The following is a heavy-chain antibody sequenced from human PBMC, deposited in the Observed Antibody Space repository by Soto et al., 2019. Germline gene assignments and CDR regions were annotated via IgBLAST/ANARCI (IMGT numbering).Heavy chain of an antibody. CDR2: IIPIFGTA. Sequence: SVKVSCKASGGTFSSYAISWVRQAPGQGLEWMGGIIPIFGTAKYAQRLQGRVTMTTDASTRTAYMDIRGLRSDDTAIYYCARGGYYDSSGARNYHYYGMDVWGQGTTVTVSS. J-gene: IGHJ6*02. CDR3: ARGGYYDSSGARNYHYYGMDV. D-gene: IGHD3-22*01. CDR1: GGTFSSYA. V-gene: IGHV1-69*05.